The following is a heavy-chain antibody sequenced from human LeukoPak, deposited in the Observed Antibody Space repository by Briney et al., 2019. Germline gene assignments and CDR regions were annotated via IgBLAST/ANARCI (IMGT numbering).Heavy chain of an antibody. Sequence: PSETLSLTCAVYGGSFSGYYWSWIRQPPGKGLEWIGEINHSGSTNYNPSLKSRVTISVDTSKNQFSLKLSSVTAADTAVYYCAFYYYDSSGYFDYWGQGTLVTVSS. CDR3: AFYYYDSSGYFDY. V-gene: IGHV4-34*01. J-gene: IGHJ4*02. D-gene: IGHD3-22*01. CDR2: INHSGST. CDR1: GGSFSGYY.